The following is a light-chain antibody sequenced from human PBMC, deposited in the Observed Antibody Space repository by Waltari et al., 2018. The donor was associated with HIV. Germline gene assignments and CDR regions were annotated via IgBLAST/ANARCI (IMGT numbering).Light chain of an antibody. CDR1: ALPNQY. Sequence: SYELTQPPSVSVSPGQTARITCSGDALPNQYAYWYQQKPGQAPVLVIYTDIGRPSGIPERCTGSRSRTTVTLTISGVQAEDESDYYFQSADNSSTYKIFGGGTKLTVL. J-gene: IGLJ2*01. CDR3: QSADNSSTYKI. CDR2: TDI. V-gene: IGLV3-25*03.